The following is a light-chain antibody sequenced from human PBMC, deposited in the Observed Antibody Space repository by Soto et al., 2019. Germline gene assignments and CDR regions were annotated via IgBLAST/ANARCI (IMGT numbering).Light chain of an antibody. CDR2: DAS. CDR3: QQYNSYSWT. Sequence: QMPPSPSTLSASVGDRVTITCRASQSISSWLAWYQQKPGKAPKLLIYDASSLESGVPSRFSGSGSGTEFTLTISSLQPDDFATYYCQQYNSYSWTFGQGTKVDIK. V-gene: IGKV1-5*01. J-gene: IGKJ1*01. CDR1: QSISSW.